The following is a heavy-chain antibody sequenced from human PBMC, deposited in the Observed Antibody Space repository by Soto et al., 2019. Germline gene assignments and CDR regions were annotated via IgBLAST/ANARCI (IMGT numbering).Heavy chain of an antibody. CDR3: AKDMEVVEYDFWSGYFDY. CDR2: ISGSGGST. D-gene: IGHD3-3*01. V-gene: IGHV3-23*01. CDR1: GFTFSSYA. J-gene: IGHJ4*02. Sequence: HPGGSLRLSCAASGFTFSSYAMSWVRQAPGKGLEWVSAISGSGGSTYYADSVKGRFTISRDNSKNTLYLQMNSLRAEDTAVYYCAKDMEVVEYDFWSGYFDYWGQGTLVTVSS.